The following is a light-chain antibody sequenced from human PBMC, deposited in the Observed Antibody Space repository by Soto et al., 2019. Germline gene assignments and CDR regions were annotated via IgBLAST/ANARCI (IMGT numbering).Light chain of an antibody. J-gene: IGLJ1*01. V-gene: IGLV2-18*02. Sequence: QSVLTQPPSVSGSPGQSVTISCTGTSSDVGSYNRVSWYQQPPGTAPKLMIYDVSNRPSGVPDRFSGSKSGNAASLTITGLQAEDEADYYCSSYKSSSTYVFGTGTKV. CDR3: SSYKSSSTYV. CDR1: SSDVGSYNR. CDR2: DVS.